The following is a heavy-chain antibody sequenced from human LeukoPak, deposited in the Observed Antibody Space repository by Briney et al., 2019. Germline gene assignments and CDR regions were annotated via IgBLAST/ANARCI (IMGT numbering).Heavy chain of an antibody. CDR3: ARHFRREVLIGSAFDI. Sequence: SETLSLTCTVSGGSISSYYWSWIRQPPGKGLEWIGYIYYSGSTNYNPSLKSRVTISVDTSKNQFSLKLSSVTAADTAVFYCARHFRREVLIGSAFDIWGQGTMVTVSS. D-gene: IGHD1-26*01. J-gene: IGHJ3*02. V-gene: IGHV4-59*08. CDR2: IYYSGST. CDR1: GGSISSYY.